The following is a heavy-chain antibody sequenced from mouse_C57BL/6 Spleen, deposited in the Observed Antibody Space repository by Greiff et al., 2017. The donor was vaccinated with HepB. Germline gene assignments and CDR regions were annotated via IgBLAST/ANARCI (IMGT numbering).Heavy chain of an antibody. CDR1: GFNIKDDY. CDR2: IDPENGDT. D-gene: IGHD1-1*01. CDR3: TRDTTGDFDV. J-gene: IGHJ1*03. V-gene: IGHV14-4*01. Sequence: VQLQQSGAELVRPGASVKLSCTASGFNIKDDYMHWVKQRPEQGLEWIGWIDPENGDTEYASKFQGKATITADTSSNTAYLQLSSLTSEDTAVYYCTRDTTGDFDVWGTGTTVTVSS.